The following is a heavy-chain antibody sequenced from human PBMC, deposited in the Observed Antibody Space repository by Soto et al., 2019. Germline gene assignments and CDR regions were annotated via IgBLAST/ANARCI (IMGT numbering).Heavy chain of an antibody. J-gene: IGHJ4*02. CDR3: ARVPQYGDYGGD. D-gene: IGHD4-17*01. CDR1: GFTFSSYS. V-gene: IGHV3-21*01. Sequence: EVQLVESGGGLVKPGGSLRLSCAASGFTFSSYSMNWVRQAPGKGLEWVSSISSSSSYIYYADSVKGRFTISRDNAKNSLYLQMNSLRAEDTAVYYCARVPQYGDYGGDWGQGTLVTVSS. CDR2: ISSSSSYI.